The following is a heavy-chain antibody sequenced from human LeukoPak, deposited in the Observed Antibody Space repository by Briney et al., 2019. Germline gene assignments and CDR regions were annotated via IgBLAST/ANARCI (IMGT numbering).Heavy chain of an antibody. Sequence: SETLSLTCSVSGDSISRSSYYWGWIRQPPGKGLEWIGTIYHSGTTYYNPSLKSRVTISVDTSKTQFSLTVSSVTAADTAVYYCARQIYYYYYMDVWGKGTTVTVSS. CDR3: ARQIYYYYYMDV. CDR1: GDSISRSSYY. V-gene: IGHV4-39*01. J-gene: IGHJ6*03. CDR2: IYHSGTT.